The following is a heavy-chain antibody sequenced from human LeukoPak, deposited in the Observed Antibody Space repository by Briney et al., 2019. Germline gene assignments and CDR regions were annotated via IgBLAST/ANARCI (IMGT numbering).Heavy chain of an antibody. CDR1: GFTFSSYG. CDR2: ISYDGSNK. J-gene: IGHJ5*02. D-gene: IGHD5-12*01. CDR3: YTGYSGYASFGWFDP. Sequence: PGRSLRLSCAASGFTFSSYGMHWVRQAPGKGLEWVAVISYDGSNKYYADSVKGRFTISRDNSKNTLYLQMNSLRAEDTAVDYCYTGYSGYASFGWFDPWGQGTLVTVSS. V-gene: IGHV3-30*03.